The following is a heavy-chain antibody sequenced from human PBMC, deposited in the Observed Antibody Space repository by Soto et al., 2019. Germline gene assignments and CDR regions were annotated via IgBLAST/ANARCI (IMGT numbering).Heavy chain of an antibody. D-gene: IGHD3-3*01. CDR3: AADREYDFWSGYSN. Sequence: GGSLRLSCAASGFTFISYAMHWVRQATGKGLEWVALISYDGSDKDYADSVKGRFTISRDNSRNTLFLQMNSLRAEDTAVYYCAADREYDFWSGYSNWGQGTLVTVSS. CDR1: GFTFISYA. J-gene: IGHJ4*02. CDR2: ISYDGSDK. V-gene: IGHV3-30-3*01.